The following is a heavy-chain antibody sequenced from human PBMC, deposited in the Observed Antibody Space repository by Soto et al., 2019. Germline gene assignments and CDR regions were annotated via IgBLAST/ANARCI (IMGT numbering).Heavy chain of an antibody. CDR1: GGPFSSYA. Sequence: SVKVACKASGGPFSSYAISWLRQAPGQGLEWMGGITPIFGTANYAQKFQCRVTITADEYTSTDYMELSSLRSEETAAYYCARDRLYQNQNYAHFDYWGQGTLVTVSS. J-gene: IGHJ4*02. D-gene: IGHD2-8*01. CDR2: ITPIFGTA. V-gene: IGHV1-69*13. CDR3: ARDRLYQNQNYAHFDY.